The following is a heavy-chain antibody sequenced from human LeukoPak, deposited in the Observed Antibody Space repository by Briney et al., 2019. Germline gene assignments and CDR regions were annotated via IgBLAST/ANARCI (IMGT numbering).Heavy chain of an antibody. CDR3: AKGRALEVVAAFNY. J-gene: IGHJ4*02. CDR1: GFTFSSYA. V-gene: IGHV3-23*01. D-gene: IGHD2-15*01. CDR2: ISGSGANT. Sequence: GGSLRLSCAASGFTFSSYAMGWVRQAPGKGLEWVSAISGSGANTYYADSVKGRFTISRDNSKNTLSLQMNTLRTDDTAVYYCAKGRALEVVAAFNYWGQGTVVTVSS.